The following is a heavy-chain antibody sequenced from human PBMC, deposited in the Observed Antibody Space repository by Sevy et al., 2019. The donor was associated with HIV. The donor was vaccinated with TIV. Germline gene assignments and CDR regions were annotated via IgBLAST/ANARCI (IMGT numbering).Heavy chain of an antibody. J-gene: IGHJ6*02. Sequence: GGSLRLSCAASGFTFSSYAMSWVRQAPGKGLEWVSAISGSGGSTYYADSVKGRFTISRDKSKNTLYLQMNSLRAEDTAVYYCAKGVDFWSGYTGYGMDVWGQGTTVTVSS. CDR1: GFTFSSYA. CDR2: ISGSGGST. V-gene: IGHV3-23*01. D-gene: IGHD3-3*01. CDR3: AKGVDFWSGYTGYGMDV.